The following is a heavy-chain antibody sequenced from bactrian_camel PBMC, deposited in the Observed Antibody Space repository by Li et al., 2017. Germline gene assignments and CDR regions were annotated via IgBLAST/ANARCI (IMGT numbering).Heavy chain of an antibody. CDR2: IYSDDSNA. D-gene: IGHD5*01. Sequence: VQLVESGGGLVQPGGSLRLSCAASGFTFSSYYMTWVRQAPGKGLEWVSAIYSDDSNAYYAESVKGRFTISKDNAKDTLYLQMNGLKPQDTGMYYCAADWAPTDWTTCMGWVAGSGYWGPGTQVTVS. CDR3: AADWAPTDWTTCMGWVAGSGY. J-gene: IGHJ4*01. CDR1: GFTFSSYY. V-gene: IGHV3S6*01.